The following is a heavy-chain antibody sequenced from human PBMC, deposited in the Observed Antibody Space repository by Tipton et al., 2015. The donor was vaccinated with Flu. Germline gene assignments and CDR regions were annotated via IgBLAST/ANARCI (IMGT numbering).Heavy chain of an antibody. CDR1: GFTFSSYW. Sequence: LSLTCAASGFTFSSYWMSWVRQAPGKGLEWVANIKQDGSEKYYVDSVKGRFTISRDNAKNSLYLQMNSLRAEDTAVYYCARPVPGTRGAFDIWGQGTMVTDSS. CDR2: IKQDGSEK. J-gene: IGHJ3*02. V-gene: IGHV3-7*01. CDR3: ARPVPGTRGAFDI. D-gene: IGHD3-10*01.